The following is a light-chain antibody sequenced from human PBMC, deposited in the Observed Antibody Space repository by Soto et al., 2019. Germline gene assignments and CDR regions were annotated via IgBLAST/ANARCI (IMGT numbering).Light chain of an antibody. CDR3: QKRSNWPRT. CDR2: DAS. CDR1: QSVSSY. J-gene: IGKJ1*01. Sequence: PGARATLSCRASQSVSSYLAWYQQKPGQAPRLLIYDASNRATGIPARFSGSGSGTDFTLTISSLEPEDFAVYYCQKRSNWPRTLGQRTKVDSK. V-gene: IGKV3-11*01.